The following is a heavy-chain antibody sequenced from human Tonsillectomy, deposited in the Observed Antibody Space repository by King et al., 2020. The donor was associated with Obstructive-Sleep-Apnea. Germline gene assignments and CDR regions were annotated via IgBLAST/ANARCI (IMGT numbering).Heavy chain of an antibody. CDR2: IFPGDSDT. Sequence: EVQLVESGAEVKKPGESLKISCKGSGYSFTSYWIGWVRQMPGKGLEWMGIIFPGDSDTRYSPSFQGQVTISVDKSISTAYLQRSSLKASDTAIYYCARWSDLPIWGQGTLVTVSS. J-gene: IGHJ4*02. CDR1: GYSFTSYW. V-gene: IGHV5-51*01. CDR3: ARWSDLPI. D-gene: IGHD2-2*01.